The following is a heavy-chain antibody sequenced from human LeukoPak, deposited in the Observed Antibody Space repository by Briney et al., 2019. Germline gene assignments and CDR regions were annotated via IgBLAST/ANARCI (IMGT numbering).Heavy chain of an antibody. CDR1: GGSFSGYY. D-gene: IGHD6-19*01. V-gene: IGHV4-34*01. J-gene: IGHJ4*02. CDR2: INHSGST. Sequence: SETLSLTCAVYGGSFSGYYWTWIRQPPGKGLEWIGEINHSGSTSYNPSLKSRVTISVDTSKNQFSLKLSSVTAADTAVYYCAREGWREPIDYWGQGTLVTVSS. CDR3: AREGWREPIDY.